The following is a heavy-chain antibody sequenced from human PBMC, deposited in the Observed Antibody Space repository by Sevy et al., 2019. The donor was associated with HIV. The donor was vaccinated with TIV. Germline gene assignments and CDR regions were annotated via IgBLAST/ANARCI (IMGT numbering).Heavy chain of an antibody. D-gene: IGHD1-26*01. CDR1: GFTFSSYA. V-gene: IGHV3-23*01. J-gene: IGHJ4*02. CDR3: AKVRSQLLVGAYYFDY. CDR2: ISGSGGST. Sequence: GGSLRLSCAASGFTFSSYAMGWVRQAPGKGLEWVSAISGSGGSTYYADSVKGRFTISRDNSKNTLYLQMNSLRAEDTAVYYCAKVRSQLLVGAYYFDYWGQGTLVTVSS.